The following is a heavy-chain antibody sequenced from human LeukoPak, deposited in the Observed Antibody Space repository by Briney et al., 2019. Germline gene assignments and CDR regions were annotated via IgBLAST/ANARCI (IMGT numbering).Heavy chain of an antibody. CDR2: ISSSSSYI. CDR1: GFTFSRHS. V-gene: IGHV3-21*01. J-gene: IGHJ6*03. Sequence: GGSLRLSCAASGFTFSRHSINWVRQAPGKGLEWVSSISSSSSYIYYADSVKGRFTISRDNAKNSLYLQMNSLRAEDTAVYYCAREYGDYGHYYYYYMDVWGKGTMVTVSS. D-gene: IGHD4-17*01. CDR3: AREYGDYGHYYYYYMDV.